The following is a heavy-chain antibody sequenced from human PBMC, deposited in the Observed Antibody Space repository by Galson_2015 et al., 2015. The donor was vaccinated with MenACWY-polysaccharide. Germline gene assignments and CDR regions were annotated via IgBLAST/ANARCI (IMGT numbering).Heavy chain of an antibody. CDR1: GFTFSSYT. D-gene: IGHD6-13*01. Sequence: SLRPSCAASGFTFSSYTMSWVRQAPGKGLEWVALISYDGSKEYYADSVEGRFSISRDNSKNTLYLQMNSLRVEDTAVYYCTKDRLAAAGDPDYWGQGTLVTVSS. J-gene: IGHJ4*02. V-gene: IGHV3-30*18. CDR3: TKDRLAAAGDPDY. CDR2: ISYDGSKE.